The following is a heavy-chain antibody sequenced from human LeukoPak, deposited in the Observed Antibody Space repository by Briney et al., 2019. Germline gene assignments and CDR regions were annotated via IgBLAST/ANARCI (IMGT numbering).Heavy chain of an antibody. Sequence: GGSLRLSCAASGFTFSDYYMSWIRQAPGKGLEWVSYISSSGSTIYYADSVKGRFTISRDNAKNSLYLQMNSLRAEDTAVYYCAREHDSSGYYYPLDYWGQGTLVTVSS. CDR2: ISSSGSTI. CDR1: GFTFSDYY. J-gene: IGHJ4*02. D-gene: IGHD3-22*01. CDR3: AREHDSSGYYYPLDY. V-gene: IGHV3-11*01.